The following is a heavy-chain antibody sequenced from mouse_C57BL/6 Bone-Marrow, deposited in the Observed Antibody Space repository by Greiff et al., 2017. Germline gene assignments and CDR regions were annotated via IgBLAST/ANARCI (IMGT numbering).Heavy chain of an antibody. CDR1: GYTFTNYW. CDR3: ARGGYYYGEFDY. Sequence: VMLVESGAELVRPGTSVKMSCKASGYTFTNYWIGWAKQRPGHGLEWIGDIYPGGGYTNYNEKFKGKATLTADKSSSTAYMQFSSLTSEDSAIYYCARGGYYYGEFDYWGQGTTLTVSS. V-gene: IGHV1-63*01. J-gene: IGHJ2*01. D-gene: IGHD1-1*01. CDR2: IYPGGGYT.